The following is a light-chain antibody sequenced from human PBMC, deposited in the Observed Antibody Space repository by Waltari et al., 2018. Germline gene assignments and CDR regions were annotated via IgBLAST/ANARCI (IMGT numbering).Light chain of an antibody. Sequence: QSALTQPPSASGSPGQSVTFSCTGTSSDVGFYNFVSWYQQHPGKAPKLMISEVSKRPSGVPDRFSGSKSGNTASLTVSGLQAEDEADYYCSSYAGSNNLVFGGGTKLTVL. CDR1: SSDVGFYNF. J-gene: IGLJ2*01. CDR2: EVS. CDR3: SSYAGSNNLV. V-gene: IGLV2-8*01.